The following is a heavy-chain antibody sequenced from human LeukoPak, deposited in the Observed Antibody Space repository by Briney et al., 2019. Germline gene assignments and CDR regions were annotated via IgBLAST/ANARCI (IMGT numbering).Heavy chain of an antibody. Sequence: SETLSLTCAVYGGSFSGYYWSWIRQPQGKGLEWIGEINHSGSTNYNPSLKSRVTISVDTSKNQFSLKLSSVTAADTAVYYCARQQLVQWFDPWGQGTLVTVSS. V-gene: IGHV4-34*01. CDR1: GGSFSGYY. D-gene: IGHD6-13*01. J-gene: IGHJ5*02. CDR3: ARQQLVQWFDP. CDR2: INHSGST.